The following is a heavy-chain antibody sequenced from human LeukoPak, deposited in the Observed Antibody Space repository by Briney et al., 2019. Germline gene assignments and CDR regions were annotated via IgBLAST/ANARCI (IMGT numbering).Heavy chain of an antibody. V-gene: IGHV4-61*01. D-gene: IGHD3-10*01. J-gene: IGHJ5*02. Sequence: SETLSLTCTVSGYSISSGYYWDWIRQPPGKGLEWIGYIYYSGSTNYNPSLKSRVTISVDTSKNQFSLKLSSVIAADTAVYYCARAVRDRGVILPWFDPWGQGTLVTVSS. CDR2: IYYSGST. CDR1: GYSISSGYY. CDR3: ARAVRDRGVILPWFDP.